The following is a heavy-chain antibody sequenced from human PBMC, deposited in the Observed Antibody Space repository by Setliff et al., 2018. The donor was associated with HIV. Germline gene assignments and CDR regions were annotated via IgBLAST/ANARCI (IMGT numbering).Heavy chain of an antibody. CDR3: ALASIVSTARWNH. D-gene: IGHD1-26*01. CDR2: INPNSGAT. V-gene: IGHV1-2*02. J-gene: IGHJ4*02. Sequence: ASVKVSCKTSGYTFSGYYLHWVRRAPGRGLEWMGWINPNSGATNYARNFQGRGTMTRDTSISTAYMDLSSLTSDDTAVYYCALASIVSTARWNHWGRGTLVTVSS. CDR1: GYTFSGYY.